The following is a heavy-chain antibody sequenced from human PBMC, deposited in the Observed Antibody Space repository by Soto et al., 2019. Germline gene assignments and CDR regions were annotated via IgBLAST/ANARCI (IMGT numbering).Heavy chain of an antibody. J-gene: IGHJ4*02. D-gene: IGHD4-17*01. CDR3: AKDVSYGDPFVY. CDR1: GFTFSNYA. Sequence: EVQLLESGGDLVQPGGSLRLACAASGFTFSNYAINWVRQAPGKGLEWVSAISGNGGSTYYADSVQGRFIISRDNSKNTLYLQMSSLRAEDTAVYYCAKDVSYGDPFVYWGQGTLVTVSS. V-gene: IGHV3-23*01. CDR2: ISGNGGST.